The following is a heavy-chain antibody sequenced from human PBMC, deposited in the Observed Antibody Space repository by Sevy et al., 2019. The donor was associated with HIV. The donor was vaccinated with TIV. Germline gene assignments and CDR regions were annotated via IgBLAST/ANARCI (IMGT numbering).Heavy chain of an antibody. D-gene: IGHD2-8*01. CDR2: LSFGCGKI. V-gene: IGHV3-23*01. J-gene: IGHJ4*02. CDR3: AREGCTRPHDY. CDR1: GFDFYDYS. Sequence: GGSLRLSCAASGFDFYDYSMSWIHQASGKGLEWVATLSFGCGKINYADSVKGRFTISRDNSKNSFYLQMDNLRVEDTDLYYCAREGCTRPHDYWGQGTRVTVSS.